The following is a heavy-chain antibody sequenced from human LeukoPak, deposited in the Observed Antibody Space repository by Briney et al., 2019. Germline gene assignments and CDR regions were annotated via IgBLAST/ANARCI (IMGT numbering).Heavy chain of an antibody. D-gene: IGHD3-10*01. CDR3: AKAPFYYGSGSSSPPDY. V-gene: IGHV3-43*01. CDR1: GFTFDDHT. Sequence: PGGSLRLSCAASGFTFDDHTMHWVRRAPGKGLEWVSLIKGKGDSTYYADSVKGRFTISRDNNRDSLYLQMNSLRTEDSALYYCAKAPFYYGSGSSSPPDYWGQGTLVTVSS. CDR2: IKGKGDST. J-gene: IGHJ4*02.